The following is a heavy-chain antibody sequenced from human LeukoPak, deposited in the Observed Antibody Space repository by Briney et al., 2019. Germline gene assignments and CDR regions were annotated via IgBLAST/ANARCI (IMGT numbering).Heavy chain of an antibody. CDR1: GFTFGNYW. D-gene: IGHD4-23*01. J-gene: IGHJ4*02. V-gene: IGHV3-74*01. Sequence: GGSLGLSCVASGFTFGNYWMHWVRQAPGKGLVWVSRITSDGSSTSYADSVKGRFTVSRDNAKNTLYVQMDSLRAEDTAVYYCSRASTPGGPFDYWAQGTLVTVSS. CDR2: ITSDGSST. CDR3: SRASTPGGPFDY.